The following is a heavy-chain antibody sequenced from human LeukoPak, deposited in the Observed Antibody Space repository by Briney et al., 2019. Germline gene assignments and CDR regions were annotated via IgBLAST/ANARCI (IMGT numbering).Heavy chain of an antibody. D-gene: IGHD3-22*01. CDR2: INPNSGGT. J-gene: IGHJ4*02. V-gene: IGHV1-2*02. Sequence: SSVKVSCKASEYTFTSYPMHWVRQAPGQRLEWMGWINPNSGGTNYAQKFQGRVTMTRDTSISTAYMELSRLRSDDTAVYYCARGSREGDSSGYPDYWGQGTLVTVSS. CDR3: ARGSREGDSSGYPDY. CDR1: EYTFTSYP.